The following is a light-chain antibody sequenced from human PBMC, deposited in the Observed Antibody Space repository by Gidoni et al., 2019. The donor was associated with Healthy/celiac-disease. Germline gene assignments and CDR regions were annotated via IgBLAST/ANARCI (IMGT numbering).Light chain of an antibody. CDR2: DAS. CDR1: QSVSSS. CDR3: QQGT. Sequence: EIVLTQSPATLSLSPGERATPSCRASQSVSSSLAWYQQKPGQAPRLLIYDASNRATGIPARFSGSGSGTDFTLTISSLEPEDFAVYYCQQGTFGPGTKVDIK. J-gene: IGKJ3*01. V-gene: IGKV3-11*01.